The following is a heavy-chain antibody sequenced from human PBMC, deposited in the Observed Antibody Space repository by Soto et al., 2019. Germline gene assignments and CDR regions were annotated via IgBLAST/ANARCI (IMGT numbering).Heavy chain of an antibody. V-gene: IGHV2-70*01. D-gene: IGHD2-15*01. CDR1: GFSLSTSGMC. Sequence: AGPTLVNPTQTLTLTCTFSGFSLSTSGMCVSWIRQPPGKALEWLALIDWDDDKYYSTSLKTRLTISKDTSKNQVVLTMTNMDPVDTATYYCARIRRDCSGGICYAVYYYYGMDCWGQGTTVTVSS. J-gene: IGHJ6*02. CDR2: IDWDDDK. CDR3: ARIRRDCSGGICYAVYYYYGMDC.